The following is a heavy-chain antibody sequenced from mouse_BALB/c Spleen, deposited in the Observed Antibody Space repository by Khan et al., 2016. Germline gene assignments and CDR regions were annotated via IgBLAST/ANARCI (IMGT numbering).Heavy chain of an antibody. CDR3: ASWVIGESSGGYSKVY. D-gene: IGHD3-2*02. Sequence: QVQLQQSGAELVRPGSSVKISCKASGYAFSGYWMNWVKQRPGQGLEWIGQIYPGDGDTNYYGKFKGKATRTADRSATTRYLHLSTLKSEDSAVCFCASWVIGESSGGYSKVYWGEGTSVTVSS. V-gene: IGHV1-80*01. J-gene: IGHJ4*01. CDR1: GYAFSGYW. CDR2: IYPGDGDT.